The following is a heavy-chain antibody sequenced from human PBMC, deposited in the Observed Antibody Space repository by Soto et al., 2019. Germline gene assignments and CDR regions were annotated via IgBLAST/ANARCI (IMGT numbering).Heavy chain of an antibody. Sequence: SGPTLVNPTQTLTLTCTFSGFSLSTSGMCVSWIRQPPGKALEWLALIDWDDDKYYSTSLKTRLTISKDTSKNQVVLTMTNMDPVDTATYYCARMGRGYCSGGSCPSYYYYGMDVWGQGATVTVSS. CDR2: IDWDDDK. CDR1: GFSLSTSGMC. CDR3: ARMGRGYCSGGSCPSYYYYGMDV. J-gene: IGHJ6*02. V-gene: IGHV2-70*01. D-gene: IGHD2-15*01.